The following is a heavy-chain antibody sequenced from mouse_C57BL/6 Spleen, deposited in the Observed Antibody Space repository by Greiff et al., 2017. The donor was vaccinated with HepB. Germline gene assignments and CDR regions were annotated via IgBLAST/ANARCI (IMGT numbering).Heavy chain of an antibody. V-gene: IGHV10-3*01. CDR1: GFTFNTYA. CDR3: VRDRGGSSYGYFDV. D-gene: IGHD1-1*01. J-gene: IGHJ1*03. CDR2: IRSKSSNYAT. Sequence: EVKVVESGGGLVQPKGSLKLSCAASGFTFNTYAMHWVRQAPGKGLEWVARIRSKSSNYATYYADSVKDRFTISRYDSQSMLNLQRNNLKTEDTAMYYCVRDRGGSSYGYFDVWGTGTTVTVSS.